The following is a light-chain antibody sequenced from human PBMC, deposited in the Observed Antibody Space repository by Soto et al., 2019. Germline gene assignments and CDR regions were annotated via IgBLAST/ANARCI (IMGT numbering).Light chain of an antibody. CDR2: EVS. CDR1: SSDVGGYNY. CDR3: SSYTSSNTLYV. V-gene: IGLV2-14*01. Sequence: QSVLTQPASVSGSPGQSITISCTGTSSDVGGYNYVSWYQQRPGKAPKLMIYEVSNRPSGVSNRFSGSKSGNTASLTISGLQAEDEADYYCSSYTSSNTLYVFGTGTKVTVL. J-gene: IGLJ1*01.